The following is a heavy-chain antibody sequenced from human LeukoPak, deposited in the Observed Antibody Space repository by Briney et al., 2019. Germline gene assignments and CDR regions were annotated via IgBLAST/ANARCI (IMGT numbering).Heavy chain of an antibody. J-gene: IGHJ4*02. Sequence: GASVKVSCKASGYTFTGYYMHWVRQAPGQGLEWMGWINPNSGGTNYAQKFQGRVTMTRDTSISTAYMELSRLRSDDTAVYYCAMRVRRSEGGLNYWGQGTLVTVSS. CDR1: GYTFTGYY. CDR2: INPNSGGT. V-gene: IGHV1-2*02. CDR3: AMRVRRSEGGLNY. D-gene: IGHD2-15*01.